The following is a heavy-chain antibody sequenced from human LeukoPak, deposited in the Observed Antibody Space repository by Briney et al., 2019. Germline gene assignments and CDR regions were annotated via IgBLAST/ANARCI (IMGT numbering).Heavy chain of an antibody. CDR1: GFTFSSYA. CDR3: AKGWQDGGYDYWFDP. V-gene: IGHV3-23*01. D-gene: IGHD5-12*01. J-gene: IGHJ5*02. CDR2: ISGSGGYT. Sequence: GGSLRLSCAASGFTFSSYAMSWVRQAPGKGLEWVSGISGSGGYTYYADSVKGRFTISRDSSKNTLYLQMNSLRADDTAIYYCAKGWQDGGYDYWFDPWGQGTLVTVSS.